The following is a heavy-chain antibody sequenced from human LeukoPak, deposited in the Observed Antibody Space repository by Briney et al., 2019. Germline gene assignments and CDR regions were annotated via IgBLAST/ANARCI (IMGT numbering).Heavy chain of an antibody. J-gene: IGHJ5*02. CDR1: GGSISSGGYY. CDR2: IYYSGST. D-gene: IGHD6-6*01. Sequence: SETLSLTCTVSGGSISSGGYYWSWIRQPPGKGLEWIVYIYYSGSTNYNPSLESRVTISVDTSKNQFSLKLSSVTAADTAVYYCARHAPVSYSSSSWFDPWGQGTLVTVSS. CDR3: ARHAPVSYSSSSWFDP. V-gene: IGHV4-61*08.